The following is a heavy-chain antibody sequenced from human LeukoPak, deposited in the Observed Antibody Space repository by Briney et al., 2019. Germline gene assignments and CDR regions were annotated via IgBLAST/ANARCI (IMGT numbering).Heavy chain of an antibody. Sequence: GASVKVSCKASGYTFTDYHLHWVRQAPGQGLEWMGWINPNSGGTNYAQKFQGRVTMTRDTTISTAYMELSGLRSDDTAVYYCARGRGNIVVAPTAAHNFDSWGQGTLVTVSS. CDR1: GYTFTDYH. CDR2: INPNSGGT. D-gene: IGHD2-2*01. CDR3: ARGRGNIVVAPTAAHNFDS. V-gene: IGHV1-2*02. J-gene: IGHJ4*02.